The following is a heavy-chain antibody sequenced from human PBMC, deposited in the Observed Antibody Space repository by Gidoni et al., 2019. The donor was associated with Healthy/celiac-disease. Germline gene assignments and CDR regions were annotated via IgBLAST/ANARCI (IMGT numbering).Heavy chain of an antibody. Sequence: QVQLVQSGAEVKKPGASVKVSCKASGYTFTSYGISWVRQAPGQGLEWMGWISAYNGNTNYAQKLQGRVTMTTDTSTSTAYMELRSLRSDDTAVYYCARVSYYDSSGYYYDWYFDLWGRGTLVTVSS. V-gene: IGHV1-18*01. J-gene: IGHJ2*01. CDR1: GYTFTSYG. CDR2: ISAYNGNT. D-gene: IGHD3-22*01. CDR3: ARVSYYDSSGYYYDWYFDL.